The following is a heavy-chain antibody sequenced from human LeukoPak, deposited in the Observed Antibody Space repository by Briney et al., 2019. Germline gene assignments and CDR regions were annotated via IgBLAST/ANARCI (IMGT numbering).Heavy chain of an antibody. CDR2: ICVGSDVI. CDR3: AKSHVSTATGTGRYFDY. J-gene: IGHJ4*02. Sequence: GGSLRLSCAVSGLTFSNSAMSWVCQAPGKGQERVSAICVGSDVIYYADSVKGRFAISRDNSKHTVYLQMDSLRAEDTAVYYCAKSHVSTATGTGRYFDYWGQGTLVTVSS. D-gene: IGHD3-9*01. CDR1: GLTFSNSA. V-gene: IGHV3-23*01.